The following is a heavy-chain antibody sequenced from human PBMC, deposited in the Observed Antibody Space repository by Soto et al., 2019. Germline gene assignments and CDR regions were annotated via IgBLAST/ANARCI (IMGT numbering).Heavy chain of an antibody. J-gene: IGHJ4*02. Sequence: GGSLRLSCAASGFTFSSYGMHWVRQAPGKGLEWVAVIWYDGSNKYYADSVKGRFTISRDNSKNTLYLQMNSLRAEDTAVYYCARDREPTQAYYDYWGQGTLVTVSS. V-gene: IGHV3-33*01. CDR3: ARDREPTQAYYDY. CDR1: GFTFSSYG. D-gene: IGHD3-22*01. CDR2: IWYDGSNK.